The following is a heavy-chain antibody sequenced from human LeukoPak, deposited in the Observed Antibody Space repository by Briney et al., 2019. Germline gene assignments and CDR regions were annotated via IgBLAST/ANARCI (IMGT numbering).Heavy chain of an antibody. CDR1: GFLFSDYW. V-gene: IGHV3-7*03. CDR3: TTPPLIYYYDSRTA. D-gene: IGHD3-22*01. Sequence: GGSLTLSCAASGFLFSDYWMSWLRQAPGKGLEWVADIEPDGSGKTYVDSVKGRFTISRDNAQQSLYLQMDTLTAEDTAVYYCTTPPLIYYYDSRTAWGQGTLVTVSS. J-gene: IGHJ5*02. CDR2: IEPDGSGK.